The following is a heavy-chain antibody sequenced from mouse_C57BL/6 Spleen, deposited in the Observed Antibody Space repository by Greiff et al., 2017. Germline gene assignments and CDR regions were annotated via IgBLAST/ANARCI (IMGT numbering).Heavy chain of an antibody. CDR3: AKPYYGSSYWYFDV. CDR2: INPSIGGT. J-gene: IGHJ1*03. D-gene: IGHD1-1*01. CDR1: GYTFTSYW. V-gene: IGHV1-53*01. Sequence: QVQLQQPGTELVQPGASVKLSCKASGYTFTSYWMRWVKHRPGQGLEWIGHINPSIGGTNYNEKFKSKATLTVDKSSSTAYMQIRSLASEDSAVYYCAKPYYGSSYWYFDVWGTGTTGTVSS.